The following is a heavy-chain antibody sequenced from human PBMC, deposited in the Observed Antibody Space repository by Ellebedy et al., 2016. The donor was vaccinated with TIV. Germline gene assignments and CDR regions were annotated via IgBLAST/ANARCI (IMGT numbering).Heavy chain of an antibody. D-gene: IGHD2-2*01. CDR2: IYYSGST. CDR3: ASYQLLYNWFDP. J-gene: IGHJ5*02. Sequence: GSLRLXXTVSGDSISSYYWSWIRQPPGKGLEWIGYIYYSGSTNYNPSLKSRVTISVDTSKNQFSLKLSSVTAADTAVYYCASYQLLYNWFDPWGQGTLVTVSS. CDR1: GDSISSYY. V-gene: IGHV4-59*01.